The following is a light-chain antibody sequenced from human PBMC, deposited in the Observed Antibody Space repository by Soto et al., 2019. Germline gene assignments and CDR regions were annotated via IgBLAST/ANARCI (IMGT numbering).Light chain of an antibody. CDR2: EGT. CDR3: SSYTGGNPSYV. CDR1: NNL. V-gene: IGLV2-14*02. J-gene: IGLJ1*01. Sequence: QSVLTQPASVSGSPGQSITISCTGTNNLVSWYQQHPGKAPKVVVYEGTKRPSGVSNRFSGSKSGNTASLTVSGLQAEDEADYYCSSYTGGNPSYVFGTGTKVTVL.